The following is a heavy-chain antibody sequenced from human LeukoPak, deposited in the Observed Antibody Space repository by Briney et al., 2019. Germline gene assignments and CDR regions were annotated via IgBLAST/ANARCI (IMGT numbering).Heavy chain of an antibody. CDR3: AKGYCSGGSCSDYFDY. CDR1: GYTFTGYY. Sequence: ASVKVSCKASGYTFTGYYMHWGRQAPGQGLEWMGWINPNSGGTNYAQKFQGRVTMTRDTSISTAYMELSRLRSDDTAVYYCAKGYCSGGSCSDYFDYWGQGTLVTVSS. V-gene: IGHV1-2*02. J-gene: IGHJ4*02. D-gene: IGHD2-15*01. CDR2: INPNSGGT.